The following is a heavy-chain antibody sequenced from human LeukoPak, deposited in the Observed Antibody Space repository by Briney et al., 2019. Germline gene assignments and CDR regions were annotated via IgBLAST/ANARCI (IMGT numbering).Heavy chain of an antibody. V-gene: IGHV3-23*01. D-gene: IGHD6-19*01. Sequence: GGSLRLSCAASGFTFSNYAMTWVRQAPGKGLEWVSGISGSGSSTYYADSVKGRFTISRDNSKNTLYLQMNSLRAEDTAVYYCAKDMSGWPYYYYGMDVWGQGTTVTVSS. CDR2: ISGSGSST. J-gene: IGHJ6*02. CDR3: AKDMSGWPYYYYGMDV. CDR1: GFTFSNYA.